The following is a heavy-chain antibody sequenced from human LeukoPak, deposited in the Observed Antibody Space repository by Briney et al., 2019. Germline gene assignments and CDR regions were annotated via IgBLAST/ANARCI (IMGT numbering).Heavy chain of an antibody. Sequence: GGSLRLSCAASGFTFSDHWMTWVRQAPGKGLEWVADIKQDGSEKYYVDSVKGRFTISRDNAKNSLYLQMNSLRVEDTAVYYCARTFIWGQGTLVTVSS. CDR2: IKQDGSEK. CDR1: GFTFSDHW. J-gene: IGHJ4*02. V-gene: IGHV3-7*01. CDR3: ARTFI.